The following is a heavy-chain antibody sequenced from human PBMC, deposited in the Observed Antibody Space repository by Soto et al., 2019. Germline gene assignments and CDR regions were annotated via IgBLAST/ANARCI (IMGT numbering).Heavy chain of an antibody. CDR3: ARDGYNHRHYYYYGMDV. V-gene: IGHV4-39*02. CDR2: IYYSGST. CDR1: GCSISSSSYY. J-gene: IGHJ6*04. Sequence: QLQLQESGPGLVKPSETLSLTCTVSGCSISSSSYYWGWIRQPPGKGMEWIVSIYYSGSTYYIPSLRSRVTISVDTSKYQFSLQLSSVTAADTAVYYCARDGYNHRHYYYYGMDVWGRGTSFTVSS. D-gene: IGHD5-12*01.